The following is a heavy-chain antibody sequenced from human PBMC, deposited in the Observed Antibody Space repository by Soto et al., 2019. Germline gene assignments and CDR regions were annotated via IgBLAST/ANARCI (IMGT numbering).Heavy chain of an antibody. Sequence: QPGGSLRLSCAASGFTFSSYDMHWVRQATGKGLEWVSAIGTAGDTYYPGSVKGRFTISRENAKNSLYLQMNSLRAGDTAVYYCARPRGKLGYCSSTSCRIAAAGGSVNPYGMDVWGQGPTVTVSS. CDR1: GFTFSSYD. V-gene: IGHV3-13*04. CDR2: IGTAGDT. CDR3: ARPRGKLGYCSSTSCRIAAAGGSVNPYGMDV. J-gene: IGHJ6*02. D-gene: IGHD2-2*01.